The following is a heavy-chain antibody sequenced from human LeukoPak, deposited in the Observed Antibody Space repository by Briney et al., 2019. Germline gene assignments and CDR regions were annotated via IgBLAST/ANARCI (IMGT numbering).Heavy chain of an antibody. CDR2: IYTSGST. D-gene: IGHD1-26*01. V-gene: IGHV4-4*09. CDR3: ARQWAP. Sequence: SETLSLTCTVSVGSISSYYWSWIRQPPGKGLEWIGYIYTSGSTNYNPSLKSRVTISVDTSKNQFSLKLSSVTAADTAVYYCARQWAPWGQGTLVTVSS. J-gene: IGHJ1*01. CDR1: VGSISSYY.